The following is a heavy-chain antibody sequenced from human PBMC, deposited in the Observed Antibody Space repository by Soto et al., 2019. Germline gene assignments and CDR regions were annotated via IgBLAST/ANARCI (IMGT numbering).Heavy chain of an antibody. CDR1: GYTFTSYA. CDR3: ARDRVVVPAAMFSGGFDQ. Sequence: ASVKVSCKASGYTFTSYAMHWVRQAPGQRLEWMGWINAGNGNTKYSQKFQGRVTITRDTSASTAYMELSSLRSEDTAVYYCARDRVVVPAAMFSGGFDQWGQGTMVTVS. V-gene: IGHV1-3*01. D-gene: IGHD2-2*01. J-gene: IGHJ5*02. CDR2: INAGNGNT.